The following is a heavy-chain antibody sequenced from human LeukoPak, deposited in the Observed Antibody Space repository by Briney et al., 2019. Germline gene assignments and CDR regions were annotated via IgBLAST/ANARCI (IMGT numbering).Heavy chain of an antibody. D-gene: IGHD6-13*01. CDR2: IVVGSGNT. V-gene: IGHV1-58*02. CDR1: GFTFTSSA. CDR3: AADLSSSWYGYNWFDP. J-gene: IGHJ5*02. Sequence: PWASVKVSCKASGFTFTSSAMQWVRQARGQRLEWIGWIVVGSGNTNYAQKFQERVTITRDMSTSTAHMELSSLRSEDTAVYYCAADLSSSWYGYNWFDPWGQGTLVTVSS.